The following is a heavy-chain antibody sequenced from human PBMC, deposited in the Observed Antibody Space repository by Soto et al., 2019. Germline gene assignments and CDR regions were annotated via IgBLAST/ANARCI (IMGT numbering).Heavy chain of an antibody. CDR1: GFTFSSYG. D-gene: IGHD3-3*01. J-gene: IGHJ1*01. CDR3: AKDDNYDFWSGPLQH. CDR2: ISYDGSNK. Sequence: GGSLRLSCAASGFTFSSYGMHWVRQAPGKGLEWVAVISYDGSNKYYADSVKGRFTISRDNSKNTLYLQMNSLRAEDTAVYYCAKDDNYDFWSGPLQHWGQGTLVTVSS. V-gene: IGHV3-30*18.